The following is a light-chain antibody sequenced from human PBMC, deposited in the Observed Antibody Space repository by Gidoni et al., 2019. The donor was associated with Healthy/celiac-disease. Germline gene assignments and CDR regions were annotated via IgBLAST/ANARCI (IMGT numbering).Light chain of an antibody. Sequence: EIVMTQSPATLSVSPGERATLSCRASQSVNSNLAWYQQKPGQAPRLLIYGASTRATGIPARFSGSGSGTEFTLTISSLQSEDFAVYYCQQYNNWPSSTFGPGTKVDIK. J-gene: IGKJ3*01. CDR3: QQYNNWPSST. V-gene: IGKV3-15*01. CDR1: QSVNSN. CDR2: GAS.